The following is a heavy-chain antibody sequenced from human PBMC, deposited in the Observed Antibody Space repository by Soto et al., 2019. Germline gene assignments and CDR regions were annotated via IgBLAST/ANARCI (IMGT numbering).Heavy chain of an antibody. Sequence: QVQLVESGGGVVQPVRSLRLACAASGFTFSSYGMRWVRQAPGKGLEWVAVISYDGSNKYYADSVKGRFTISRDNSKNTLYLQMNSLRAEDTAVYYCAKGYGIAVAGTFDYWGQGTLVTVSS. CDR1: GFTFSSYG. D-gene: IGHD6-19*01. CDR3: AKGYGIAVAGTFDY. CDR2: ISYDGSNK. V-gene: IGHV3-30*18. J-gene: IGHJ4*02.